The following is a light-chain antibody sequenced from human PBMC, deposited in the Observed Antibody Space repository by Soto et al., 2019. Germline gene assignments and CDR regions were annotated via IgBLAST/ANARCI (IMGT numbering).Light chain of an antibody. CDR2: YDD. CDR3: AAWDDSLNGYV. V-gene: IGLV1-36*01. CDR1: SSNIGNNA. Sequence: VLTQPPPVSEAPRQRGTISRSGNSSNIGNNAVNWYQQLPGKAPKLLIYYDDLLPSGVSDRFSGSKSGTSASLAISGLQSEDEADYYCAAWDDSLNGYVFGTGTKVTVL. J-gene: IGLJ1*01.